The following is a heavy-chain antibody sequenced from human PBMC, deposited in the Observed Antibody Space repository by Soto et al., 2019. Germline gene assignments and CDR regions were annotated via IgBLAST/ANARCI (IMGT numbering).Heavy chain of an antibody. Sequence: PSETLSLTCTVSGGSVSSGSYYWSWIRQPPGKGLEWIGYINYRGSTNHNPSLKSRVTISVDMSKNQFSLKVSSVTAADTAVYYCAREKAGFDYWGQGTLVTVSS. CDR1: GGSVSSGSYY. V-gene: IGHV4-61*01. J-gene: IGHJ4*02. CDR2: INYRGST. CDR3: AREKAGFDY. D-gene: IGHD6-19*01.